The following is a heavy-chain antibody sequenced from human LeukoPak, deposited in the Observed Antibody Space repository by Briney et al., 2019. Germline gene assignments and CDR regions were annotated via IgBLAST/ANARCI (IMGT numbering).Heavy chain of an antibody. V-gene: IGHV7-4-1*02. CDR1: GYTFTSYA. CDR2: INTNTGNP. J-gene: IGHJ4*02. Sequence: GASVKVSCKTSGYTFTSYAMNWVRQAPGQGLEWMGWINTNTGNPTYAQGLTGRFVFSLDTSFSTAYLQISSLKAEDAVVYYCARASDPYSSSGFDYWGQGTLVTVSS. D-gene: IGHD6-13*01. CDR3: ARASDPYSSSGFDY.